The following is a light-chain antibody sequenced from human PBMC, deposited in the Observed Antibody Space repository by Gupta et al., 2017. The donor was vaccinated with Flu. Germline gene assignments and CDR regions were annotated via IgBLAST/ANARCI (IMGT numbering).Light chain of an antibody. CDR3: CSYAGSSTFSWV. CDR2: DVT. J-gene: IGLJ3*02. Sequence: TSSCTGTSSDVGSYNLVSWYQQHPGKAPNLMIYDVTNRPSGVSNRFSGSKSGNTASLTISGLQAEDEADYYCCSYAGSSTFSWVFGGGTKLTVL. V-gene: IGLV2-23*02. CDR1: SSDVGSYNL.